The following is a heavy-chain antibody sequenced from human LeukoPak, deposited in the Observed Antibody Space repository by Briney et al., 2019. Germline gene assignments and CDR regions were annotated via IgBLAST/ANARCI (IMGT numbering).Heavy chain of an antibody. J-gene: IGHJ4*02. CDR1: GGSISSSSYY. V-gene: IGHV4-61*01. D-gene: IGHD3-22*01. CDR3: ARAYYYDSSGYYFFDY. Sequence: SETLSLTCTVSGGSISSSSYYWSWIRQPPGKGLEWIGYIYYSGSTNYNPSLKSRVTISVDTSKNQFSLKLSSVTAADTAVYYCARAYYYDSSGYYFFDYWGQGTLVTVSS. CDR2: IYYSGST.